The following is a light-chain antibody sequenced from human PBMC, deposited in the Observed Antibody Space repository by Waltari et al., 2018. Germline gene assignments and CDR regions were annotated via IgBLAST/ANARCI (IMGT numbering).Light chain of an antibody. CDR2: TTS. CDR3: QQYNNWPQT. CDR1: QSVGDK. V-gene: IGKV3-15*01. Sequence: EIEMTQSPATLSVSPGERVTLSCRASQSVGDKLAWYQQKPGQAPRLLIYTTSIRATGIPARFSGSGSGTEFTLTISSLQSEDFAVYHCQQYNNWPQTFGQGTKVEIK. J-gene: IGKJ1*01.